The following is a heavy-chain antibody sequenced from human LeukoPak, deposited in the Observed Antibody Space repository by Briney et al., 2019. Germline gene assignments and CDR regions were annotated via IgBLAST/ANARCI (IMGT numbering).Heavy chain of an antibody. V-gene: IGHV3-53*01. Sequence: GGSLRLSCAASGFTVSSNYMSWVRQAPGKGLEWVSVIYSGGSTYYADSVKGRFTISRDNSKNTLYLQMNSLRAEDTAVYYCAREDAPYRGSYRDYWGQGTLVTVSS. CDR1: GFTVSSNY. J-gene: IGHJ4*02. CDR3: AREDAPYRGSYRDY. D-gene: IGHD1-26*01. CDR2: IYSGGST.